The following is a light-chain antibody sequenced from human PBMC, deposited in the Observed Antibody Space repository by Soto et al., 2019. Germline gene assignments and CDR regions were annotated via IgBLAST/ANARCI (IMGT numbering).Light chain of an antibody. CDR3: QQYCSYPIT. Sequence: AIRMTQSPSSFSASTGDRATITCRASQGISSYLAWYQQKPGKAPKLLIYAASTLQSGVPSRFSGSGSGTDFTLTISCLQSEDFATYYCQQYCSYPITFGQGTRLEIK. CDR2: AAS. CDR1: QGISSY. V-gene: IGKV1-8*01. J-gene: IGKJ5*01.